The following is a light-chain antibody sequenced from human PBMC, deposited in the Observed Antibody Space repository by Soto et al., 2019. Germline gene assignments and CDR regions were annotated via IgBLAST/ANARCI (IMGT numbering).Light chain of an antibody. V-gene: IGKV1-33*01. CDR2: DAS. CDR3: QQYDNLPPFT. J-gene: IGKJ3*01. Sequence: DIQMTQSPSSLSASVGDRVTITCQASQDISNYLNKYQQKPGKAPKLLIYDASNLETGVPSRFSGSGSGTDFTFTISSLQPEDIATSYCQQYDNLPPFTFGPGTKVDIK. CDR1: QDISNY.